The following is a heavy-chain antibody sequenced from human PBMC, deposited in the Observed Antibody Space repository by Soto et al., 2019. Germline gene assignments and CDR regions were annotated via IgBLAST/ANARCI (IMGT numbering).Heavy chain of an antibody. Sequence: QVQLVQSGAEVKKPGASVKVSCKVSGYTLTELSMHWVRQAPGKGLEWMGGFDPEDGETIYAQKFQGRVTMTEDTSTDTAYMELSSLRSEDTAVYYCVTGVSAYCGGDCYSKSVYFDYWGQGTLVTVSS. V-gene: IGHV1-24*01. CDR3: VTGVSAYCGGDCYSKSVYFDY. D-gene: IGHD2-21*02. J-gene: IGHJ4*02. CDR2: FDPEDGET. CDR1: GYTLTELS.